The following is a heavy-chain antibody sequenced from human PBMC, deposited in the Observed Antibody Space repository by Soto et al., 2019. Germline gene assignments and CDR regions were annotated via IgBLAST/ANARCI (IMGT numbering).Heavy chain of an antibody. Sequence: PGGSLRLSCAASGFTFTSYAMTWVRQAPGKGLEWVSGISGGGRSTYYADAVKGRFTISRDNSKNTLDLQMNSLKAEDTAVYYCARDTVIVGVLGPIDYAGPGTMVTVSS. CDR2: ISGGGRST. D-gene: IGHD1-26*01. J-gene: IGHJ4*02. V-gene: IGHV3-23*01. CDR1: GFTFTSYA. CDR3: ARDTVIVGVLGPIDY.